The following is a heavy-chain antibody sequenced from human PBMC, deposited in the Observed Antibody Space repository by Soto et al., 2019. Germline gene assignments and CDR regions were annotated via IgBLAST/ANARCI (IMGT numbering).Heavy chain of an antibody. CDR1: GGTFTTSA. Sequence: QVQLVQSGAEVKKPGSSVKVSCKASGGTFTTSAISWVRQAPGQGLEWMGGIIPIFVTANYAQKFQGRITMTADESTSTAYMELSSLRSEDTAVYYCARLSCGADCHDYHWGQGTLVTVSS. D-gene: IGHD2-21*02. CDR3: ARLSCGADCHDYH. CDR2: IIPIFVTA. V-gene: IGHV1-69*12. J-gene: IGHJ5*02.